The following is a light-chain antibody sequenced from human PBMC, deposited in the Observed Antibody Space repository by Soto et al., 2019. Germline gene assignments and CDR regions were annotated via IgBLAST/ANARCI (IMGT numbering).Light chain of an antibody. CDR3: QQYGALPPT. V-gene: IGKV3-20*01. CDR1: QTVSNTY. J-gene: IGKJ4*01. Sequence: EIVLTQFPGALCLSPGERVTLSCRASQTVSNTYLAWYQQKSGQAPKFLIYGASNRATGIPDRFSGSGSGTDLTLTISRLEPEDFAVYYCQQYGALPPTFGGGTKVEIK. CDR2: GAS.